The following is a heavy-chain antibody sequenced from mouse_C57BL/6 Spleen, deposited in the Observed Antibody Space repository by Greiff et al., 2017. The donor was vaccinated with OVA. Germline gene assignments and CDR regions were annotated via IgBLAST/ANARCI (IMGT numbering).Heavy chain of an antibody. J-gene: IGHJ2*01. CDR2: INPNDGTT. CDR1: GYSFTDYN. D-gene: IGHD2-2*01. Sequence: VQLQQSGPELVKPGASVKISCKASGYSFTDYNMNWVKQSNGKSLEWIGVINPNDGTTSYNQKFKGKATLTVDQSSSTAYMQLNSLTSEDSAGYDSARGYGNDVYFDVWGKGTTLTVSS. V-gene: IGHV1-39*01. CDR3: ARGYGNDVYFDV.